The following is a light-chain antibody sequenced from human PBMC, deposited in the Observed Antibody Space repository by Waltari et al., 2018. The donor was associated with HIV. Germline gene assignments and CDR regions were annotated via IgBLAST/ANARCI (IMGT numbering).Light chain of an antibody. J-gene: IGLJ1*01. CDR2: TNT. V-gene: IGLV1-44*01. Sequence: QSVLTQPPSASGTPGQRVTISCSGSSSNIGSNTVNWYQQLPGTAPKLLIFTNTHRPSGVPDRFSGSKSGTSASLAISGLQSEDEADYYCAAWDDSLNGFVFGTGTKVTVL. CDR1: SSNIGSNT. CDR3: AAWDDSLNGFV.